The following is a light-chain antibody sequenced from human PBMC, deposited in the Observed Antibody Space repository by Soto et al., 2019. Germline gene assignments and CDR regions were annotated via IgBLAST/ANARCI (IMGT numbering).Light chain of an antibody. Sequence: QPVLTQSPSASASLGASVKLTCTLSSGHSSYTIAWHQQQPEKGPRYLMTLNSDGSHSKGDGIPDRFSGSSSGAERYLSISSLQSEDEADYYCQTWGTGIEVFGGGTPLTVL. J-gene: IGLJ3*02. CDR3: QTWGTGIEV. V-gene: IGLV4-69*01. CDR2: LNSDGSH. CDR1: SGHSSYT.